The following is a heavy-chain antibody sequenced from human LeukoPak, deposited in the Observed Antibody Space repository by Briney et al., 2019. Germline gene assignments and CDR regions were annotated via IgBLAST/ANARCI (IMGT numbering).Heavy chain of an antibody. CDR2: IYDSGST. V-gene: IGHV4-59*01. J-gene: IGHJ6*02. D-gene: IGHD2/OR15-2a*01. CDR1: GGSISNYY. CDR3: AKGGNTNFYYGDV. Sequence: PSETLSLTCTVSGGSISNYYWTWIRQPPGKGLEWIGDIYDSGSTRYNTSLESRVTISVDTSKNQFSLKLSSVTAADTAVYYCAKGGNTNFYYGDVWGQGTTVTVSS.